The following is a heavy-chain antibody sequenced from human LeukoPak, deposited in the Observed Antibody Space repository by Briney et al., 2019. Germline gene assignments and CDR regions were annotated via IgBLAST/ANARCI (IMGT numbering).Heavy chain of an antibody. D-gene: IGHD3-22*01. CDR3: ARAADYYDSSGYHGGFDY. V-gene: IGHV4-30-4*07. J-gene: IGHJ4*02. Sequence: SETLSLICAVSGGSTSSGGYSWSWIRQPPGKGLEWIGYIYYSGSTYYNPSLKSRVTISVDTSKNQFSLKLSSVTAADTAVYYCARAADYYDSSGYHGGFDYWGQGTLVTVSS. CDR1: GGSTSSGGYS. CDR2: IYYSGST.